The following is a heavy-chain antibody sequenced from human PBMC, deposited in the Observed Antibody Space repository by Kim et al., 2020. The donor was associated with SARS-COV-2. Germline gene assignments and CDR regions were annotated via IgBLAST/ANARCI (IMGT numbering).Heavy chain of an antibody. D-gene: IGHD6-13*01. CDR1: GFTFSSYS. Sequence: GGSLRLSCAASGFTFSSYSMNWVRQAPGKGLEWVSYISSSSSTIYYADSVKGRFTISRDNAKNSLYLQMNSLRDEDTAVYYCARDQRIAAAGKGYFDYWGQGTLVTVSS. CDR2: ISSSSSTI. CDR3: ARDQRIAAAGKGYFDY. V-gene: IGHV3-48*02. J-gene: IGHJ4*02.